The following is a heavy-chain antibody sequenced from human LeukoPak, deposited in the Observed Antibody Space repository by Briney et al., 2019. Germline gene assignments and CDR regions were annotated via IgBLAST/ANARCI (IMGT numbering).Heavy chain of an antibody. CDR3: AREVGATDY. J-gene: IGHJ4*02. V-gene: IGHV3-48*01. CDR2: INLNSRTI. Sequence: GGSLRLSCAASGFTFSTYGMDWVRQAPGKGLEWVSYINLNSRTIDYADSVRGRFTISRDNAKSSLYLQMNSLRAEDTAVYYCAREVGATDYWGQGTLVTVSS. CDR1: GFTFSTYG. D-gene: IGHD1-26*01.